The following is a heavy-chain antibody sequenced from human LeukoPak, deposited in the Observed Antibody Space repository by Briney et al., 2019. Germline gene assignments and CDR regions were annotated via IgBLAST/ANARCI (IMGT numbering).Heavy chain of an antibody. J-gene: IGHJ3*02. V-gene: IGHV5-51*01. Sequence: GESLKISCKGSGYSFTSYWIGWVRQMPGKGLEWMGIIYPGDSDTRYSPSFQGQVTISADKSISTAYLQWSSLKASDTAMYYCASGPTVTNKGDAFDIWGQGTMVTVSS. CDR2: IYPGDSDT. CDR1: GYSFTSYW. D-gene: IGHD4-17*01. CDR3: ASGPTVTNKGDAFDI.